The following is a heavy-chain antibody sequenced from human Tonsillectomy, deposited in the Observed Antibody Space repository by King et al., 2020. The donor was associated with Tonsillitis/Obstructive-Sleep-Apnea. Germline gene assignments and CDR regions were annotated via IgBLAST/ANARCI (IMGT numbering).Heavy chain of an antibody. CDR3: AQNSGYPTVGY. J-gene: IGHJ4*02. CDR2: IYCDDDK. V-gene: IGHV2-5*02. Sequence: TLKESGPTLVKPTQTLTLTCSFSGFSLSTSGVGVGWIRQPPGKALEWLALIYCDDDKRYSPSLKSRLTITKDTSKNQVALTMRNTDPVETATYYCAQNSGYPTVGYRGQGTLVTVS. CDR1: GFSLSTSGVG. D-gene: IGHD1-26*01.